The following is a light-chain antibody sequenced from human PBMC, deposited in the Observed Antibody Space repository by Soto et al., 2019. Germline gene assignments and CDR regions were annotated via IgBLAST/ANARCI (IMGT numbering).Light chain of an antibody. V-gene: IGKV3-15*01. Sequence: EIVMTQSPATLSVSPGDGATLSCRASQSVDSNLAWYQQKPGQTPRLLMYGASTRATGIPARFSGSGSGTEFTLTISSLQSEDFAVYYCQQYNNWPRGTFGQGTKVDIK. CDR2: GAS. J-gene: IGKJ1*01. CDR3: QQYNNWPRGT. CDR1: QSVDSN.